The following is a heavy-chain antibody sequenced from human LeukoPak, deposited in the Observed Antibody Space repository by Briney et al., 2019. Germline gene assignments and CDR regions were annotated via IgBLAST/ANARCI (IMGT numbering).Heavy chain of an antibody. CDR1: GFILSDHY. CDR3: ARSVYGDYYFDY. Sequence: GGSLRLSCAASGFILSDHYMDWVRQAPGKGLEWVGRTKSKADSYTTEYAASVKGRFTISRDDSKNSLYLQMNSLRTEDTSVYYCARSVYGDYYFDYWGQGILVTVAS. J-gene: IGHJ4*02. CDR2: TKSKADSYTT. D-gene: IGHD7-27*01. V-gene: IGHV3-72*01.